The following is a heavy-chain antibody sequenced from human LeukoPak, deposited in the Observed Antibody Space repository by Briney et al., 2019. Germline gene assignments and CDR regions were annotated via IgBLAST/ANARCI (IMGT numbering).Heavy chain of an antibody. V-gene: IGHV1-69*02. CDR1: GGTFSSYT. Sequence: SVRVSCKASGGTFSSYTISWVRQAPGQGLEWMGRVIPILGIANYAQKSQGRVTITADKSTSTAYMERRSLRSEETAVYYCARVDCGGDFSNWGRGTLVTVSS. CDR3: ARVDCGGDFSN. CDR2: VIPILGIA. J-gene: IGHJ4*02. D-gene: IGHD2-21*01.